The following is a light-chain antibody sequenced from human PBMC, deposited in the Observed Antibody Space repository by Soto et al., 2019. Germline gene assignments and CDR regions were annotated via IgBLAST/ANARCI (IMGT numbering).Light chain of an antibody. CDR3: QQRSNWPPT. CDR2: DAS. V-gene: IGKV3-11*01. Sequence: EIVLTQSRPTLSLSPGERAILSCRASQSVSSYLAWYQQKPGLAPRLLIYDASNRATGIPARFSGSGSGTDVTLTISSLEPEDFAVYYGQQRSNWPPTFGQGTKVEIK. CDR1: QSVSSY. J-gene: IGKJ1*01.